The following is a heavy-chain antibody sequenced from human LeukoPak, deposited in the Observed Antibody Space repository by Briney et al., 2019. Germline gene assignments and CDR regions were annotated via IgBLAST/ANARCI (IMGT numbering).Heavy chain of an antibody. Sequence: PSETLSLTCTVSGGSIRSGSYYWNWIRQPAGKGLEWIGRMYTSGTTNYNPSLKSRVTISVDTSKNQFSLKLSSVTAADTAVYYCARTASGYYLFDYWGQGTLATVSS. V-gene: IGHV4-61*02. CDR2: MYTSGTT. J-gene: IGHJ4*02. D-gene: IGHD3-22*01. CDR3: ARTASGYYLFDY. CDR1: GGSIRSGSYY.